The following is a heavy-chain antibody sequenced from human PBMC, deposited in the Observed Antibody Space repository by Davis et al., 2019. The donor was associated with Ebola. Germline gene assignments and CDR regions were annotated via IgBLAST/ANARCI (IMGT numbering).Heavy chain of an antibody. CDR3: ARELVPAAIPPYYYYGMDV. CDR2: INPSGGST. D-gene: IGHD2-2*02. J-gene: IGHJ6*02. CDR1: GYTFTSYY. V-gene: IGHV1-46*01. Sequence: AASVKVSCKASGYTFTSYYMHWVRQAPGQGLEWMGIINPSGGSTSYTQKFQGRVTMTRDTSTSTVYMEPSSLRSEDTAVYYCARELVPAAIPPYYYYGMDVWGQGTTVTVSS.